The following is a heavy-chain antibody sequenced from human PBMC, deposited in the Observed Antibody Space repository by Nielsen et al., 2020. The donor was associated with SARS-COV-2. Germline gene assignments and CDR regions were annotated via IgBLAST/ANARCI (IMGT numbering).Heavy chain of an antibody. D-gene: IGHD3-3*01. CDR1: GITFRGYA. CDR2: ISGNGDST. CDR3: ARVLSYTFDI. V-gene: IGHV3-23*01. Sequence: GSLRLSCVVSGITFRGYAMSWVRQAPGKGLEWVSGISGNGDSTYYADSVKGRFTVSRANSQNTLYLQMNSLRAEDTAVYYCARVLSYTFDIWGQGTMVTVSS. J-gene: IGHJ3*02.